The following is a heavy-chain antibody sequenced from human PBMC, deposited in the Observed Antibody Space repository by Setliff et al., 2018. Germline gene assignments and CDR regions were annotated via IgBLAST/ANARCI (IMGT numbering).Heavy chain of an antibody. Sequence: LKISCVGSGYSFTSNWIAWVRQMPGKGLDWMGIIYPGDSETRYSPSFQGRVTISVDKSISTAYLQWGSLRASDSAIYYCASLQAAQYFQYWGQGTQVTVSS. V-gene: IGHV5-51*01. CDR1: GYSFTSNW. CDR3: ASLQAAQYFQY. CDR2: IYPGDSET. J-gene: IGHJ1*01.